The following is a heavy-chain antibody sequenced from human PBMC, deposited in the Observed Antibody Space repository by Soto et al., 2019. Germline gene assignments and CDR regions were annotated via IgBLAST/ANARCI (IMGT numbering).Heavy chain of an antibody. V-gene: IGHV1-24*01. D-gene: IGHD3-3*01. CDR3: TTGQRPIRLLEWLSRYYFDY. CDR2: YDPEDGET. J-gene: IGHJ4*02. CDR1: GYTLVELS. Sequence: QLQLVQSGAEVKKPGASVKVSCKVSGYTLVELSMHWVRQAPGKGLEWMGGYDPEDGETIYAQTFQGRVTMTEDTSTDTAYMELSSLRSEDTAVYYCTTGQRPIRLLEWLSRYYFDYWGQGTLVTVSS.